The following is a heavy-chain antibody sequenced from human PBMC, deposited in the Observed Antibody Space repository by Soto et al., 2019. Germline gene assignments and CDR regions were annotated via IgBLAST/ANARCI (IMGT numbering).Heavy chain of an antibody. V-gene: IGHV3-72*01. CDR3: VRDSGRGFYFDY. J-gene: IGHJ4*02. Sequence: EVHLVESGGGLVQPGGSLRLSCAASGFTFSDHYMDWVRQAPGKGLEWVGRIRNRPNSYTTQYAASVKGRFAVLRDDSANLVYLQMNDLKTEDTAVYYCVRDSGRGFYFDYWGQGAQVTVSS. D-gene: IGHD3-10*01. CDR2: IRNRPNSYTT. CDR1: GFTFSDHY.